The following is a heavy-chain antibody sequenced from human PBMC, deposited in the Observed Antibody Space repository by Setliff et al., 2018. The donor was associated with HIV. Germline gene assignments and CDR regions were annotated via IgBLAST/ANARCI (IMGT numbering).Heavy chain of an antibody. CDR3: ARGLPGTYRYSYYYYYMDV. D-gene: IGHD3-16*02. CDR1: GGSFSGYY. J-gene: IGHJ6*03. V-gene: IGHV4-34*01. Sequence: PSETLSLTCAVYGGSFSGYYWSWIRQPPGKGLEWIGEINHSGSTNYNPSLKRRVTISIDTSKTQFSLKVSSVTAADTALYYCARGLPGTYRYSYYYYYMDVWDKGTTVTVSS. CDR2: INHSGST.